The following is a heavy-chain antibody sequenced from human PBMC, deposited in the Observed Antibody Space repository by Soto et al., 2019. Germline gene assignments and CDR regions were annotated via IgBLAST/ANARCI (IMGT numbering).Heavy chain of an antibody. V-gene: IGHV1-18*04. CDR2: ISPYNDNT. Sequence: QVHLEQSGPEVQKPGASVKVACRASGNTFMNHGISWVRQAPGQGLEWMGWISPYNDNTNYAQKFHGRVSMTTDLSTSTAYMELRSLRSDDTAVYYCATLRTSGYHTHYFFGMDVWGQGTTVAVSS. J-gene: IGHJ6*02. CDR3: ATLRTSGYHTHYFFGMDV. CDR1: GNTFMNHG. D-gene: IGHD3-22*01.